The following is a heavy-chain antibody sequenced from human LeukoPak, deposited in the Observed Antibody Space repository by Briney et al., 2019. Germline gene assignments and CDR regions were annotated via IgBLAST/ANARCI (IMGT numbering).Heavy chain of an antibody. CDR1: GYTFTGYY. CDR2: INPNTAGT. D-gene: IGHD4-11*01. J-gene: IGHJ6*03. V-gene: IGHV1-2*02. Sequence: GASVKVSCKASGYTFTGYYFYWVRQAPGQGLEWMGWINPNTAGTNYAQKFLGGVTLTWDTSISTAYMELTRLTSDDTAVYYCATSAGDYRAGHYYYMGVWGKGTSVTVSS. CDR3: ATSAGDYRAGHYYYMGV.